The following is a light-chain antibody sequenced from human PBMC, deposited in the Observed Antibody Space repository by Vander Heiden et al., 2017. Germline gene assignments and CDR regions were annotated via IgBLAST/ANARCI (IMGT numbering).Light chain of an antibody. V-gene: IGKV1-9*01. CDR3: QQHYSSPLT. CDR2: AAA. CDR1: QAISSS. J-gene: IGKJ4*01. Sequence: HFSPSPAALAGTVGDRGTITCRASQAISSSFAWYQQKPGKAPKSLIYAAATLQSGVPSRFSGSGSGTEFTLTISSLQPEDFATYYCQQHYSSPLTFGGGTKVEMK.